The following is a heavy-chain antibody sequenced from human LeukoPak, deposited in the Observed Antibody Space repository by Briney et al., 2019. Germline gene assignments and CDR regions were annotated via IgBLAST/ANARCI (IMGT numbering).Heavy chain of an antibody. J-gene: IGHJ4*02. CDR3: ARGIYYYGSGSYYNVPFDY. V-gene: IGHV1-3*01. CDR1: GYTFTSYA. D-gene: IGHD3-10*01. Sequence: GASVKVSCKASGYTFTSYAMHWVSQAPGQRLEWMGWINAGNGNTKYSQKFQGRVTITRDTSAGTAYMELSSLRSEDTAVYYCARGIYYYGSGSYYNVPFDYWGQGTLVTVSS. CDR2: INAGNGNT.